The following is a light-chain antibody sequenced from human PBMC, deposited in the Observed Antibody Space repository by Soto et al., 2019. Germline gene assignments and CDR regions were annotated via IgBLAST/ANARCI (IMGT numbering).Light chain of an antibody. J-gene: IGKJ3*01. CDR1: QGISNY. CDR3: QKYNSAPRT. CDR2: AES. Sequence: DIQMTQSPSSLSASVGDRVTITCRASQGISNYLAWYQQKPGKVPKLLIYAESTLQSGAPSRFSGSGSGTDFTLTISSLQPEDVATYYCQKYNSAPRTFGPGTKVDIK. V-gene: IGKV1-27*01.